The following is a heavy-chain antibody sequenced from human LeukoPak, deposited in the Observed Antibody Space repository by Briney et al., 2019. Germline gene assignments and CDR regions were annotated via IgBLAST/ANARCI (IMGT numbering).Heavy chain of an antibody. D-gene: IGHD3-22*01. CDR1: GFTFDDYA. Sequence: GGSLRLSCAASGFTFDDYAMHWVRHAPGKGLEWVSGISWNSGSIGYADSVKGRFTISRDNAKNSLYLQMNSLRAEDTALYYCAKDPDYYDSSWGQGTLVTVSS. CDR3: AKDPDYYDSS. V-gene: IGHV3-9*01. CDR2: ISWNSGSI. J-gene: IGHJ4*02.